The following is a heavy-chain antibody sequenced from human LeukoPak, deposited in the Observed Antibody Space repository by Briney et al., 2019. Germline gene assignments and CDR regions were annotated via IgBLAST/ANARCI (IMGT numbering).Heavy chain of an antibody. CDR2: IKSKTDGGTT. J-gene: IGHJ4*02. V-gene: IGHV3-15*01. Sequence: PGGSLRLSCAAPGFTFSNAWMSWVRQAPGKGLEWVGRIKSKTDGGTTDYAAPVKGRFTISRDDSKNTLCLQMNSLKTEDTAVYYCTTGLDTAMDSPIDYWGQGTLVTVSS. CDR3: TTGLDTAMDSPIDY. CDR1: GFTFSNAW. D-gene: IGHD5-18*01.